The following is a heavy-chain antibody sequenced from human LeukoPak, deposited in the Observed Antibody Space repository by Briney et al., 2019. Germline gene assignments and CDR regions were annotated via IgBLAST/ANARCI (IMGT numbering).Heavy chain of an antibody. CDR2: INHSGST. V-gene: IGHV4-34*01. CDR1: GFTFSSYA. D-gene: IGHD2-2*01. J-gene: IGHJ4*02. Sequence: PGGSLRLSCAASGFTFSSYAMHWVRQAPGKGLEWIGEINHSGSTNYNPSLKSRVTISVDTSKNQFSLKVSSVTAADTAVYYCARGGCSSTSCYYDYWGQGTLVTVSS. CDR3: ARGGCSSTSCYYDY.